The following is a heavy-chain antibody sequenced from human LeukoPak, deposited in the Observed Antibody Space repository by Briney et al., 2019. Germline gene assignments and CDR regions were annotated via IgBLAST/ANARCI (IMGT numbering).Heavy chain of an antibody. CDR3: ARERTMVRGMCWFDP. J-gene: IGHJ5*02. Sequence: SETLSLTCTVSGGSISSGGNYWSWIRQPPGKGLEWIGYIYYSGTTNYNPSLKSRVSISVDTSKNQFSLKLTSVTAADTAVYYCARERTMVRGMCWFDPWGQGTLVTVSS. CDR2: IYYSGTT. D-gene: IGHD3-10*01. CDR1: GGSISSGGNY. V-gene: IGHV4-61*08.